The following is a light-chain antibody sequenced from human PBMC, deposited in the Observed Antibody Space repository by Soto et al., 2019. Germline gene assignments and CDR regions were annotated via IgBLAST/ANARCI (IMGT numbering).Light chain of an antibody. J-gene: IGKJ5*01. CDR1: QSVSSY. CDR3: RQRSNWPGVT. V-gene: IGKV3-11*01. CDR2: DAS. Sequence: EIVLTQSPATLSLSPGERATLSCRASQSVSSYLAWYQQKPGQAPRLLIYDASTRATGIPARFSGSGSGTDFTLTISSLEPQDVAVYYCRQRSNWPGVTFGQGTRLEIK.